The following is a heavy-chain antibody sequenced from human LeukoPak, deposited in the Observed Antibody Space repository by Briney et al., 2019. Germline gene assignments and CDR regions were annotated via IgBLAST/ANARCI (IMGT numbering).Heavy chain of an antibody. CDR1: GFTFSSYW. Sequence: GGSLRLSCAASGFTFSSYWMHWVRQAPGKGLVWVSRINSDGSSTSYADSVKGRFTISRDNAKNTLYLQMNSLRAKDTAVYYCARDSPIRGFDYWGQGTLVTVSS. CDR3: ARDSPIRGFDY. V-gene: IGHV3-74*01. CDR2: INSDGSST. J-gene: IGHJ4*02. D-gene: IGHD3-10*01.